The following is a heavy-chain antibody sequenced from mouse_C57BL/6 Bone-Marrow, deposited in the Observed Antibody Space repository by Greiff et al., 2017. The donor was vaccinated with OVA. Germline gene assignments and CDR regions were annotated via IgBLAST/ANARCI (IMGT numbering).Heavy chain of an antibody. CDR3: AREDCDYDYDGYYFYY. J-gene: IGHJ2*01. V-gene: IGHV1-22*01. CDR1: GYTFTDYY. CDR2: INPNNGGT. D-gene: IGHD2-4*01. Sequence: EVQLQQSGPELVKPGASVKMSCKASGYTFTDYYMHWVKQSHGKSLEWIGYINPNNGGTSYNQKFKGKATLTVNKSSRTSYMELRSLKSEDSAVYYGAREDCDYDYDGYYFYYCGQGTTLTVSA.